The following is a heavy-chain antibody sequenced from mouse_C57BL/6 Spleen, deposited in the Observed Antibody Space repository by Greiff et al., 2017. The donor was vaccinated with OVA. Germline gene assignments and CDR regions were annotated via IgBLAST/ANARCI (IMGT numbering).Heavy chain of an antibody. J-gene: IGHJ2*01. Sequence: VQLQQSGPELVKPGASVKISCKASGYTFTDYYMNWVKQSHGKSLEWIGDINPNNGGTSYNQKFKGKATLTVDKSSSTAYMELRSLTSEDSAVYYCARLWYYFDYWGQGTTLTVSS. CDR2: INPNNGGT. CDR1: GYTFTDYY. V-gene: IGHV1-26*01. CDR3: ARLWYYFDY. D-gene: IGHD1-1*02.